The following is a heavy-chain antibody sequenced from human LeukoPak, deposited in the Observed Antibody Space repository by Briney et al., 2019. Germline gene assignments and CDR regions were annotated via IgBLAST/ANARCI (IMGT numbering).Heavy chain of an antibody. CDR2: IIPSFGTA. Sequence: SVKVSCKASRGTFSSYAISWVRQATGQGLEWMGGIIPSFGTANYAQKFQGRVTITADESTSTAYMELSSLRSEDTAVYYCASAVDTAIVDFDYWGQGNLVTVSS. J-gene: IGHJ4*02. D-gene: IGHD5-18*01. V-gene: IGHV1-69*13. CDR3: ASAVDTAIVDFDY. CDR1: RGTFSSYA.